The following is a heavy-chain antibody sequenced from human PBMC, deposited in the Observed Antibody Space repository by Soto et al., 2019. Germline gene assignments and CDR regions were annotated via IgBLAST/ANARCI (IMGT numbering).Heavy chain of an antibody. CDR3: ARYQGGSNYVTYYGMDV. D-gene: IGHD4-4*01. J-gene: IGHJ6*02. V-gene: IGHV3-66*01. CDR1: GFTVSSNY. CDR2: IYSGGST. Sequence: EVQLVESGGGLVQPGGSLRLSCAASGFTVSSNYMSWVRQAPGKGLEWVSVIYSGGSTYYADSVKGRFTISRDNSKNTLYLQMNSLRAEDTAVYYCARYQGGSNYVTYYGMDVWGQCTTVTVSS.